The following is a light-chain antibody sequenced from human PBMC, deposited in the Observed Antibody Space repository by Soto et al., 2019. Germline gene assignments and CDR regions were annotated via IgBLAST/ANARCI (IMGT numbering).Light chain of an antibody. V-gene: IGKV3-15*01. CDR2: GAS. CDR1: QSVSTN. Sequence: ERVTLSCRASQSVSTNVAWYQQKPGQAPRLLIYGASTRATGIPPRFSGSGYATEFTLTISSLQTEDFAVYYCQQYNYRPPYTFGQGTKVDIK. J-gene: IGKJ2*01. CDR3: QQYNYRPPYT.